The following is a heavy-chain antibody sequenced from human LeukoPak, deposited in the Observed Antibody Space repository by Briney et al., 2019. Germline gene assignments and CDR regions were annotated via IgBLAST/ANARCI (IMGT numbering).Heavy chain of an antibody. CDR1: GFTFSNAW. V-gene: IGHV3-15*01. D-gene: IGHD3-10*01. CDR2: IKSKTDGGTT. Sequence: GGSLRLSCAASGFTFSNAWMSWVRQAPGKGLEWVGRIKSKTDGGTTDYAAPVKGRFTISRDDSKNTLYLQMNSLKTEDTAVYYCTTDTFLWFGVWAKDYWGQGTLVTVSS. J-gene: IGHJ4*02. CDR3: TTDTFLWFGVWAKDY.